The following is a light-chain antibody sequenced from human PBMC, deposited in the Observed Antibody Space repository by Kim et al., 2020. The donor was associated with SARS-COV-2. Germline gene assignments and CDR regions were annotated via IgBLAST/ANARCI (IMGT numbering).Light chain of an antibody. CDR3: QQFYSYPLS. CDR1: QGIRST. V-gene: IGKV1-13*02. J-gene: IGKJ4*01. Sequence: AIQLTQSPSSLSASVGDRVTITCRASQGIRSTLAWYQQRPGRSPNLLIYDASTLETGGPSRFSGSGSGTDFTLTISSLQPEDFATYYCQQFYSYPLSFGGGTKLEI. CDR2: DAS.